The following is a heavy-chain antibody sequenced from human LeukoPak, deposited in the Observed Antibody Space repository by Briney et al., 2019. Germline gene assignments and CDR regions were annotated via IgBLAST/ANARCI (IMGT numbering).Heavy chain of an antibody. CDR3: AREGTIPGGDYYYYYMDV. CDR1: GYTFTSYG. Sequence: ASVKVSCKASGYTFTSYGISWVRQAPGQGLEWMGWISDYNGNTNYAQKLQGRVTMTTDTSTSTAYMELRSLRSDDTAVYYCAREGTIPGGDYYYYYMDVWGKGTTVTVSS. V-gene: IGHV1-18*01. D-gene: IGHD2-2*02. CDR2: ISDYNGNT. J-gene: IGHJ6*03.